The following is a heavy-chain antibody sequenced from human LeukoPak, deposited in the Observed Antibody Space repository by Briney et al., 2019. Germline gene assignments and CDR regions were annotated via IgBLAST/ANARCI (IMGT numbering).Heavy chain of an antibody. Sequence: GASVKVSCKVSGYTLIELSMHWVRQAPGKGLEWMGGFDPEDGEAIYAQKFQGRVTMTEDTSTDTAYMELSSLRSEDTAVYYCATGEPNCGTTYCRIRHYYYMDVWSKGTTVTVSS. J-gene: IGHJ6*03. D-gene: IGHD2-21*01. CDR1: GYTLIELS. V-gene: IGHV1-24*01. CDR2: FDPEDGEA. CDR3: ATGEPNCGTTYCRIRHYYYMDV.